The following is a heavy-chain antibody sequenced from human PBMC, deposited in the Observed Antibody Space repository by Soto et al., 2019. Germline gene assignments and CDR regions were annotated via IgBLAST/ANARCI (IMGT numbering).Heavy chain of an antibody. CDR2: IYYESS. Sequence: PSETLSLTCSVSGGSISSYYWSWIRQPPGKGLEWIGYIYYESSNYNPSLKSRVIISVDTSKNQFSLRLSSVTAADTAVYYCARAYYDTSGYSLDPWGQGTLVT. J-gene: IGHJ5*02. D-gene: IGHD3-22*01. CDR3: ARAYYDTSGYSLDP. CDR1: GGSISSYY. V-gene: IGHV4-59*01.